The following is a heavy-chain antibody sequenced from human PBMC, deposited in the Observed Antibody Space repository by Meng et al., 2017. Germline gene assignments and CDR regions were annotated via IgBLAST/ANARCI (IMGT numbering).Heavy chain of an antibody. CDR1: GYSFTSYW. D-gene: IGHD1-1*01. CDR2: IFPDDSDT. V-gene: IGHV5-51*01. J-gene: IGHJ4*02. Sequence: GESLKISCKGSGYSFTSYWIGWVRQMPGKGPEWMGIIFPDDSDTRYSPSFQGQVTISADKSINTAYLQWSSLKASDTAIYYCARKGKNTYNIYYFGYWGQGALVTVSS. CDR3: ARKGKNTYNIYYFGY.